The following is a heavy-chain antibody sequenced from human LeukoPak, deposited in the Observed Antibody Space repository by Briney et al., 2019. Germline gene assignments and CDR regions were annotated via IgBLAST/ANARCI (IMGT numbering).Heavy chain of an antibody. CDR1: GYSFTHYW. J-gene: IGHJ5*02. CDR2: TYPGESNT. D-gene: IGHD3-22*01. CDR3: ARHDTTSNYDSSWFDP. V-gene: IGHV5-51*01. Sequence: GESLKISCGASGYSFTHYWIAWVRQMPGKGLEWMGITYPGESNTRYSPSFQGQVTISVDKSINTVYLQWSSLKASDTAMYYCARHDTTSNYDSSWFDPWGQGTLVIVSS.